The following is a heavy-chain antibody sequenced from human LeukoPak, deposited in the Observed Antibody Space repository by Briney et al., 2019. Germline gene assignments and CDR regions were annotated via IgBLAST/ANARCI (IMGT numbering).Heavy chain of an antibody. CDR1: GFTFSSYS. CDR3: ARGYYGSGSYLRREFDY. Sequence: PGGSLRLSCAASGFTFSSYSMNWVRQAPGKGLEWVSSISSSSSYIYYADSVKGRFTISRDNAKNSLYLQMNSLRAEDTAVYYCARGYYGSGSYLRREFDYWGQGTLVTVSS. CDR2: ISSSSSYI. V-gene: IGHV3-21*01. D-gene: IGHD3-10*01. J-gene: IGHJ4*02.